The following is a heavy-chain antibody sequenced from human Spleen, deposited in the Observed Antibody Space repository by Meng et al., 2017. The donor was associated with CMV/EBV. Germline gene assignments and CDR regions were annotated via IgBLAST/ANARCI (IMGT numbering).Heavy chain of an antibody. CDR3: ARDIVVVPAAMDYYYGMDV. V-gene: IGHV4-61*01. CDR1: GGSVSSGSYY. D-gene: IGHD2-2*01. J-gene: IGHJ6*02. CDR2: MYDSGST. Sequence: SETLSLTCTVSGGSVSSGSYYWSWIRQPPGKGLEWMGYMYDSGSTTYNPSLESRVTISVDTSKNQFSLKLRSVTAADTAVYYCARDIVVVPAAMDYYYGMDVWGQGTTVTVSS.